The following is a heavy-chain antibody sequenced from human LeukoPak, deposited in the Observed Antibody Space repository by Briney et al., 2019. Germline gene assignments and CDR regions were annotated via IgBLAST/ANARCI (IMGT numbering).Heavy chain of an antibody. CDR1: GFTVSSNY. J-gene: IGHJ6*02. CDR3: ARDSSGWSPYGMDV. D-gene: IGHD6-19*01. CDR2: IYSGGST. V-gene: IGHV3-53*01. Sequence: GGSLRLSCAASGFTVSSNYMSWVRQAPGKGLEWVSVIYSGGSTHYADSVKGRFTISRDNSKNTLYLQMNSLRAEDTAVYYCARDSSGWSPYGMDVWGQGTTVTVSS.